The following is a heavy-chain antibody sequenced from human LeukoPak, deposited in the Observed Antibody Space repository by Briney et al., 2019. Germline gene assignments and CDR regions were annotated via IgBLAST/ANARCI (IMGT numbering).Heavy chain of an antibody. CDR3: ARDHSSSGLGFFWFDP. V-gene: IGHV3-23*01. D-gene: IGHD6-13*01. Sequence: PGGSLRLSCAASGFTFSSYAMSWVRQAPGKGLEWVSAISGSGGSTYYADSVKGRFTISRDNSKNTLYLQMNSLRAEDTAVYYCARDHSSSGLGFFWFDPWGQGTLVTVSS. CDR2: ISGSGGST. J-gene: IGHJ5*02. CDR1: GFTFSSYA.